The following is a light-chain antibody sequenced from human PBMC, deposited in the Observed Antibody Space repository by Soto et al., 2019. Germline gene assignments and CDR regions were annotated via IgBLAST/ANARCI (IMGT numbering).Light chain of an antibody. CDR2: DVT. V-gene: IGLV2-14*03. CDR3: SSRHL. CDR1: SSDVGGYNY. Sequence: QSALTQPASVSGSPGQSITISCTGTSSDVGGYNYVSWYQQHPGKAPKLIIYDVTNRPSGVSNRFSGSKSGNAASLTISGLQAEDEADYYCSSRHLFGGGTKLTVL. J-gene: IGLJ2*01.